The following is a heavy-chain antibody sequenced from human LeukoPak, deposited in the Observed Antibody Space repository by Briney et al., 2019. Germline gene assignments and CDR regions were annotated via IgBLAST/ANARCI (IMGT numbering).Heavy chain of an antibody. Sequence: PSETLSLTCTVSGGSISSYYWSWIRQPPGKGLEWIGEINHSGSTNYNPSLKSRVTISVDTSKNQFSLKLSSVTAADTAVYYCARLWDTNEYYYDSSGYYELDYWGQGTLVTVSS. J-gene: IGHJ4*02. CDR1: GGSISSYY. D-gene: IGHD3-22*01. V-gene: IGHV4-34*01. CDR2: INHSGST. CDR3: ARLWDTNEYYYDSSGYYELDY.